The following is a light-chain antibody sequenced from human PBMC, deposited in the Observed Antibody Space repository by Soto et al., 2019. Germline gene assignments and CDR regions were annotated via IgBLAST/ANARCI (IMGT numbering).Light chain of an antibody. CDR2: DAS. CDR1: QSISSY. CDR3: QQRSNWPLA. Sequence: EIVLTQSPATLSLSPGERATLSCTASQSISSYLAWYQQRPGQAPRLLIYDASNRATGIPARFSGGGFGTDFTLTISSLEPEDFAVYYCQQRSNWPLAFGRGTRLEN. J-gene: IGKJ5*01. V-gene: IGKV3-11*01.